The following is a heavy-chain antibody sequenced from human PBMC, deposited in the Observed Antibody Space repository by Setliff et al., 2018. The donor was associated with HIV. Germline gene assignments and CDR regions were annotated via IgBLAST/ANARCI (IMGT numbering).Heavy chain of an antibody. CDR3: ARHHLVDPFDY. V-gene: IGHV4-39*01. D-gene: IGHD2-2*01. Sequence: SETLSLTCTVSGGSISSSNYYWGWIRQPPGKGLEYIGSMHYSGSTYYNPSLKSRLIMSVDTSKNQFSLKLSSVTAADTAVYYCARHHLVDPFDYWGHGTLVTVSS. J-gene: IGHJ4*01. CDR1: GGSISSSNYY. CDR2: MHYSGST.